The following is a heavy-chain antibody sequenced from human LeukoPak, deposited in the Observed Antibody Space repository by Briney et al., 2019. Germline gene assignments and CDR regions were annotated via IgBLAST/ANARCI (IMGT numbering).Heavy chain of an antibody. CDR1: GGSISSYY. V-gene: IGHV4-59*01. D-gene: IGHD2-21*02. CDR3: ARFAYCGGHCWYYFDY. Sequence: SETLSLTCTVSGGSISSYYWSWIRQPPGKGLEWIGYIYSSGSTNFNPSLKSRITISVDTSKNQFSLKLSSVTAADTAVYYCARFAYCGGHCWYYFDYWGQGSLVTVSS. J-gene: IGHJ4*02. CDR2: IYSSGST.